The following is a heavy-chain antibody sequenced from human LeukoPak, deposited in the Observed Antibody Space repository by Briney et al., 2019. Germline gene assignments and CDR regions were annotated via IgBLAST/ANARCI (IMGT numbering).Heavy chain of an antibody. Sequence: GGSLRLSCAASGFSFSSFSMTWVRQAPGKGLEWVSAISGSGGSTYYADSVKGRFTISRDNSKNTLYLQMNSLRAEDTAVYYCAKDHYHDSSGLDAFDIWGQGTMVTVSS. CDR1: GFSFSSFS. CDR2: ISGSGGST. CDR3: AKDHYHDSSGLDAFDI. J-gene: IGHJ3*02. V-gene: IGHV3-23*01. D-gene: IGHD3-22*01.